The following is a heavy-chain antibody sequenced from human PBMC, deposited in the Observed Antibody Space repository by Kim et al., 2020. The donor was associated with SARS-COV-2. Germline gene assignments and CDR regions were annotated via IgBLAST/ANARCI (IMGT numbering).Heavy chain of an antibody. CDR3: ARGAAAGGTNWFDP. J-gene: IGHJ5*02. V-gene: IGHV3-53*01. D-gene: IGHD6-13*01. CDR2: IYSGGST. CDR1: GFTVSSNY. Sequence: GGSLRLSCAASGFTVSSNYMSWVRQAPGKGLEWVSVIYSGGSTYYADSVKGRFTISRDNSKNTLYLQMNSLRAEDTAVYYCARGAAAGGTNWFDPWGQGTLVTVSS.